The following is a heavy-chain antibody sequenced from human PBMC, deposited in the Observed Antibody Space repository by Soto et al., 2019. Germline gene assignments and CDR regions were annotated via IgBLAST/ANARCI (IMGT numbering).Heavy chain of an antibody. V-gene: IGHV3-23*01. CDR3: AKAAFLSGYYLQLYFGGYYFDY. CDR1: GFTFTTAW. J-gene: IGHJ4*02. CDR2: ISGSGGST. D-gene: IGHD3-3*01. Sequence: PGGSLRLSCAASGFTFTTAWINWVRQAPGKGLEWVSAISGSGGSTYYADYVKGRFTISRDNSKNTLYLQMNSLRAEDTAVYYCAKAAFLSGYYLQLYFGGYYFDYWGQGTLVTVSS.